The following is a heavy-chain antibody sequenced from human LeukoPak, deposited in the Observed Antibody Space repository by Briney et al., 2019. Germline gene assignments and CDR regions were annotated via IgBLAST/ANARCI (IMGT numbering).Heavy chain of an antibody. CDR3: ARAYSYGFPSDY. Sequence: GGSLRLSCAASGFTFTNYWMSWVRQAPGKGLEWVANINQLGDKKYYVDSVNGRFTISRDNSKNTLYLQMNSLRAEDTAVYYCARAYSYGFPSDYWGQGTLVTVSS. V-gene: IGHV3-7*01. D-gene: IGHD5-18*01. J-gene: IGHJ4*02. CDR1: GFTFTNYW. CDR2: INQLGDKK.